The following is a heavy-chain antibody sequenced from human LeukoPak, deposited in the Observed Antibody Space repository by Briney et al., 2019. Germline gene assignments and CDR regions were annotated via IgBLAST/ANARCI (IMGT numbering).Heavy chain of an antibody. CDR2: IYYSGST. CDR1: GFAVSSNY. CDR3: ARATNPRYSSSWSN. D-gene: IGHD6-13*01. V-gene: IGHV4-31*02. J-gene: IGHJ4*02. Sequence: LRLSCAASGFAVSSNYMSWIRQHPGKGLEWIGYIYYSGSTYYNPSLKSRVTISVDTSKNQFSLKLSSVTAADTAVYYCARATNPRYSSSWSNWGQGTLVTVSS.